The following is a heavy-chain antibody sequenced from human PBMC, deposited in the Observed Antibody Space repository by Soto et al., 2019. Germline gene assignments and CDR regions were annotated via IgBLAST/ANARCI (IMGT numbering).Heavy chain of an antibody. Sequence: ASVKVSCKASGYIFTTYGIGWVRQAPGQGLEWMGWISTYNGNTNYAQKLQGRVTMTTDTSTSTSYLELRSLRSDDTAVYYCARTARPHNFDFWGQGALVTVSS. CDR1: GYIFTTYG. CDR3: ARTARPHNFDF. J-gene: IGHJ4*02. CDR2: ISTYNGNT. V-gene: IGHV1-18*04.